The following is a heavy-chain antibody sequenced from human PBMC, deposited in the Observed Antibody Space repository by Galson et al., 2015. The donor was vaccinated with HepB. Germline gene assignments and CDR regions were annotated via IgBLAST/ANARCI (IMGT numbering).Heavy chain of an antibody. J-gene: IGHJ6*02. CDR1: GFTFSNAW. CDR2: IKSKTDGGTT. CDR3: TTGAVLRYFDWLLDYYGMDV. D-gene: IGHD3-9*01. Sequence: SLRLSCAASGFTFSNAWMNWVRQAPGKGLEWVGRIKSKTDGGTTDYAAPVKGRFTISRDDSKNTLYLQMNSLKTEDTAVYYCTTGAVLRYFDWLLDYYGMDVWGQGTTVTVSS. V-gene: IGHV3-15*07.